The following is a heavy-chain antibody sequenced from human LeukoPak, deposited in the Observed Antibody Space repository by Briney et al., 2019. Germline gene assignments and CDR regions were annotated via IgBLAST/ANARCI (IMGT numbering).Heavy chain of an antibody. V-gene: IGHV3-30-3*01. CDR2: ISYDGSNK. J-gene: IGHJ5*02. CDR3: ARDAHSSGWYNWFDP. Sequence: PGGSLRLSWAASGFTFSSYAMHWVRQAPGKGLEWVEVISYDGSNKYYADSVKGRFTISRDNSKNTLYLQMNSLRAEDTAVYYCARDAHSSGWYNWFDPWGQGTLVTVSS. CDR1: GFTFSSYA. D-gene: IGHD6-19*01.